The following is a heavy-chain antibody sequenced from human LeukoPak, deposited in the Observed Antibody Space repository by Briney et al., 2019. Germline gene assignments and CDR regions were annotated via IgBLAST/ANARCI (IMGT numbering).Heavy chain of an antibody. D-gene: IGHD6-13*01. V-gene: IGHV4-34*01. CDR3: ARGPAEAGIEYYYYYGMDV. CDR2: INHSGST. J-gene: IGHJ6*02. CDR1: GGSFSGYY. Sequence: SETLSLTCAVYGGSFSGYYWSWIRQPPGKGLEWIGEINHSGSTNYNPSLKSRVTISVDTSKNQFSLKLSSVTAADTAVYFCARGPAEAGIEYYYYYGMDVWGQGTTVTVSS.